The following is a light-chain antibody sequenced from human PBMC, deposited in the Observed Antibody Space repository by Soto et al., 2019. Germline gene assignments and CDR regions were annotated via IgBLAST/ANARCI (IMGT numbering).Light chain of an antibody. CDR1: SSNIGNNY. J-gene: IGLJ3*02. CDR3: GTLDSSLRAGV. Sequence: QSVLTQPPSVSAAPGQKVTISCSGSSSNIGNNYVSWYQQLPGTSPKLLIYENNNRPSESPDRFSGSKSGTSATLGITGLQSGEEADYYCGTLDSSLRAGVFGGGTKLTVL. V-gene: IGLV1-51*02. CDR2: ENN.